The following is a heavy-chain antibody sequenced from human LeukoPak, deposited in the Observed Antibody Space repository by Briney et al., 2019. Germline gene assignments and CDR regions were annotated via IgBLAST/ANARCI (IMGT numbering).Heavy chain of an antibody. V-gene: IGHV3-48*01. Sequence: GGSLRLSCAASGFTFSSYSMNWVRQAPGKGLEWVSYISSSSSTICYADSVKGRFTISRDNAKNSLYLQMNSLRAEDTAVYYCARSPSSSWSPYWGQGTLVTVSS. J-gene: IGHJ4*02. CDR1: GFTFSSYS. D-gene: IGHD6-13*01. CDR3: ARSPSSSWSPY. CDR2: ISSSSSTI.